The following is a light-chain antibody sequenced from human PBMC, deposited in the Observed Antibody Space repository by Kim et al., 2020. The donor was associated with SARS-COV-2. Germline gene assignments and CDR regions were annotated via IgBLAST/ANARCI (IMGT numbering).Light chain of an antibody. V-gene: IGLV3-1*01. Sequence: PGQTASITCSGDNLGDKYACWYQQKPGQSPVLVIYQDSKRPSGIPERFSGSNSGNTATLTISGTQAMDEADYYCQAWDSSTANVVFGGGTQLTVL. CDR1: NLGDKY. CDR3: QAWDSSTANVV. CDR2: QDS. J-gene: IGLJ2*01.